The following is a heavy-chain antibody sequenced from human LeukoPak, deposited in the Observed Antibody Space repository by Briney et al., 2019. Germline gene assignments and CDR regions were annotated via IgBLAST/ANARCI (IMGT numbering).Heavy chain of an antibody. J-gene: IGHJ4*02. V-gene: IGHV4-4*07. CDR2: IYSSGST. CDR1: GGPISSYY. CDR3: ARDLGFWSGPDY. Sequence: SETLSLTCTVSGGPISSYYWSWLRQPAGKGLQWIGRIYSSGSTNYSPSLKSRVTMSVDTSKNQISLRLTSVTAADTALYYCARDLGFWSGPDYWGQGTLVTVSS. D-gene: IGHD3-3*01.